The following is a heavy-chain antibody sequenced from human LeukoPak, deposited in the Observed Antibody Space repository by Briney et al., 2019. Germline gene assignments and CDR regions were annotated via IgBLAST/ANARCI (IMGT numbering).Heavy chain of an antibody. CDR2: INHSGST. V-gene: IGHV4-34*01. CDR1: GGSFSGYY. J-gene: IGHJ5*02. CDR3: ARAGYDYVWGSYRANWFDP. D-gene: IGHD3-16*02. Sequence: SETLSLTCAVYGGSFSGYYWSWICQPPGKGLEWIGEINHSGSTKYNPSLKSRVTISVDTSKNQFSLKLSSVTAADMAVYYCARAGYDYVWGSYRANWFDPWGQGTLVTVSS.